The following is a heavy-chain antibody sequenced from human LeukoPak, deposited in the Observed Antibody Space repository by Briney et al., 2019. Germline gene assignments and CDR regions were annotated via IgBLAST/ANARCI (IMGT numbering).Heavy chain of an antibody. J-gene: IGHJ4*02. CDR3: ARERYYYDSSGHQDNDY. CDR1: SYSISSGYY. D-gene: IGHD3-22*01. Sequence: SHTLSLTCTLASYSISSGYYWGSIRQPPGKGLERIGSIYHRGSTYYNPSLKSRVTISVDTSKNQFSLRLSSVTAADPAVYYCARERYYYDSSGHQDNDYWGQGTLVTVSS. CDR2: IYHRGST. V-gene: IGHV4-38-2*02.